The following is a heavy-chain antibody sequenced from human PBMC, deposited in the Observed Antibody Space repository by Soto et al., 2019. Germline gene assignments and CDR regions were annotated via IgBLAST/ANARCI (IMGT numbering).Heavy chain of an antibody. V-gene: IGHV3-30*03. CDR1: GFAFSSYA. CDR3: ATGFDSSGYYSPFTY. Sequence: GGSLRLSCAASGFAFSSYAMHWVRQAPGKGLEWVAVVSYDGSSRFYADSVKGRFTISRDNSKNTVYLQMNSLRVEDTAVYYCATGFDSSGYYSPFTYWGQGTLVTVSS. CDR2: VSYDGSSR. J-gene: IGHJ4*02. D-gene: IGHD3-22*01.